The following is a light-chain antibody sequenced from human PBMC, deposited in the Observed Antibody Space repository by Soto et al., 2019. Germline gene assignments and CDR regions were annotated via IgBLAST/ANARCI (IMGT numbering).Light chain of an antibody. CDR3: QQYGSSPLYT. V-gene: IGKV3-20*01. J-gene: IGKJ2*01. CDR1: QSVRSSY. CDR2: GAS. Sequence: EIVLTQSPGTLSLSPGERATLSCRASQSVRSSYLAWYQQKPGQAPRRLIYGASSRATGIPDRFSGSGAGTAFTLTISRLEPEDCAVYYCQQYGSSPLYTFGQGTKLEIK.